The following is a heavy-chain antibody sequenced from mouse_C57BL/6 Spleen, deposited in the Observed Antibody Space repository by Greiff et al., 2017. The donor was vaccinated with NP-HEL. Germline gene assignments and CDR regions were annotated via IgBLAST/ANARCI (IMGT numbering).Heavy chain of an antibody. Sequence: EVQLQQSGPELVKPGASVKISCKASGYTFTDYYMNWVKQSHGKSLEWIGDINPNNGGTSYNQKFKGKATLTVDKSSSTAYMELRSLTSEDSAVYYCARATYYSNGGAMDYWGQGTSVTVSS. V-gene: IGHV1-26*01. D-gene: IGHD2-5*01. CDR1: GYTFTDYY. CDR2: INPNNGGT. CDR3: ARATYYSNGGAMDY. J-gene: IGHJ4*01.